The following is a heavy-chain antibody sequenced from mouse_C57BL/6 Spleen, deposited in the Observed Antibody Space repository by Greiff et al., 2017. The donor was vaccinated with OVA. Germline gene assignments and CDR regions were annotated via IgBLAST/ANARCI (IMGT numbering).Heavy chain of an antibody. CDR2: ISDGGSYT. CDR3: ARVANWDYFDY. Sequence: EVQRVESGGGLVKPGGSLKLSCAASGFTFSSYAMSWVRQTPEKRLEWVATISDGGSYTYYPDNVKGRFTISRDNAKNNLYLQMSHLKSEDTAMYYCARVANWDYFDYWGQGTTLTVSS. CDR1: GFTFSSYA. D-gene: IGHD4-1*01. J-gene: IGHJ2*01. V-gene: IGHV5-4*01.